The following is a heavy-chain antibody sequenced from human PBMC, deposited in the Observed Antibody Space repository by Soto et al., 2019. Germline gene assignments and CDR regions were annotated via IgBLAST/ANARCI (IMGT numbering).Heavy chain of an antibody. D-gene: IGHD2-15*01. CDR3: ARGNIVVVVAAKFDP. V-gene: IGHV1-2*02. Sequence: ASVKVSCKASGYTFTGYDMHWGRQAPGQGLEWMGWINPNSGGTNYAQKFQGRVTMTRDTSISTAYMELSRLRSDDTAVYYCARGNIVVVVAAKFDPWGQGTLVTVSS. J-gene: IGHJ5*02. CDR2: INPNSGGT. CDR1: GYTFTGYD.